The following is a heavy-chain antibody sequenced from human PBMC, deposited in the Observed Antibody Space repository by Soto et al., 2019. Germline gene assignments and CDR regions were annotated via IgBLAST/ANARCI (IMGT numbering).Heavy chain of an antibody. CDR3: TRSIITTAGTDAFDL. CDR2: INPSRGGT. D-gene: IGHD6-13*01. J-gene: IGHJ3*01. V-gene: IGHV1-46*03. Sequence: GASVKVSCTASGYALTISGISWVRQAPGQGPEWMGMINPSRGGTDYAQKFQGRVTMTRDTSTTTVYMELSSLRSEDTAIYYCTRSIITTAGTDAFDLWGQGTLVTVS. CDR1: GYALTISG.